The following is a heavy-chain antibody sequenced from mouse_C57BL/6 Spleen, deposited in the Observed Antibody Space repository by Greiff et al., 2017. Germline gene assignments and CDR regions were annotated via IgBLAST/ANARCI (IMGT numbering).Heavy chain of an antibody. CDR1: GYTFTSYW. J-gene: IGHJ2*01. CDR2: IYPGSGST. CDR3: ARLAGSSPAY. D-gene: IGHD1-1*01. Sequence: VQLQQSGAELVKPGASVTMSCKASGYTFTSYWLTCVKQRPRQGLVWIGDIYPGSGSTNYNEKFKSKATLTLDTSSSTAYMQLSSLTSEASAVYYCARLAGSSPAYWGQGTTLTVSA. V-gene: IGHV1-55*01.